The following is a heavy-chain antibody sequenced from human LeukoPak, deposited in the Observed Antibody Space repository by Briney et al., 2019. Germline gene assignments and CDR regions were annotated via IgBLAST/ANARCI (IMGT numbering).Heavy chain of an antibody. CDR3: AKYAYNWNAPDGFDM. Sequence: GGSLRLSCAASGFMFSKNAMHWVRQAPGKGLEWVAFIRHDGTKEDYADSVKGRFTISRDNSNNTLTLQMNSLTTDDTSVYFCAKYAYNWNAPDGFDMWGQGTMVIVSS. D-gene: IGHD1-1*01. CDR1: GFMFSKNA. CDR2: IRHDGTKE. J-gene: IGHJ3*02. V-gene: IGHV3-30*02.